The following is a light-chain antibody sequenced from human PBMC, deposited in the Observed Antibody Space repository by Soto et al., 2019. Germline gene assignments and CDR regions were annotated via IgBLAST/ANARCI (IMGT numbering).Light chain of an antibody. CDR3: QQYNNWPPWT. J-gene: IGKJ1*01. CDR1: QSVSSN. V-gene: IGKV3-15*01. CDR2: GAS. Sequence: EIVMTQSPATLSVSPWERATLSCRASQSVSSNLAWYQQKPGQAPRLLIYGASTRATGIPARFSGSGSGTELTLTISSLQSEDFAVYYCQQYNNWPPWTFGQGTKVEIK.